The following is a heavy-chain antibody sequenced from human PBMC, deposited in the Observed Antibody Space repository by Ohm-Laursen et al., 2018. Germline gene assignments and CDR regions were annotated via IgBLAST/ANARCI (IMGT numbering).Heavy chain of an antibody. CDR3: AREEVSSGYYLDC. D-gene: IGHD3-22*01. Sequence: SLRLSCTASGFTFSSYAMSWIRQAPGKGLEWVSYISSSGSTISYADSVKGRFTISRDNAKNSLYLQMNSLRAEDTAVYYCAREEVSSGYYLDCWGQGTLVTVSS. CDR2: ISSSGSTI. J-gene: IGHJ4*02. V-gene: IGHV3-11*04. CDR1: GFTFSSYA.